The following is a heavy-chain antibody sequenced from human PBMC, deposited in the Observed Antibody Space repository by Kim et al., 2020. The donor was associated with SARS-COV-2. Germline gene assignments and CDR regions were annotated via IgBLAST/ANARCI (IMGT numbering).Heavy chain of an antibody. V-gene: IGHV3-33*06. CDR2: IWYDGSNK. Sequence: GGSLRLSCAASGFTFSSYGMHWVRQAPGKGLEWVAVIWYDGSNKYYADSVKGRFTISRDNSKNTLYLQMNSLRAEDTAVYYCAKDLDYYDSSGYPEYGMDVWGQGTTVTVSS. J-gene: IGHJ6*02. CDR1: GFTFSSYG. D-gene: IGHD3-22*01. CDR3: AKDLDYYDSSGYPEYGMDV.